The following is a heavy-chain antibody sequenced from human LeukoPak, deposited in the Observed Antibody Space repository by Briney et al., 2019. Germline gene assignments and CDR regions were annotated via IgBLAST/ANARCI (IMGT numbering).Heavy chain of an antibody. Sequence: SETLSLTCTVSGGSISSYYWSWIRQPPGKGLEWIGYIYHSGSTYYNPSLKSRVTISVDRSKNQFSLKLSSVTAADTAVYYCARYCSGGSCKGDAFDIWGQGTMVTVSS. CDR2: IYHSGST. D-gene: IGHD2-15*01. J-gene: IGHJ3*02. CDR3: ARYCSGGSCKGDAFDI. CDR1: GGSISSYY. V-gene: IGHV4-4*09.